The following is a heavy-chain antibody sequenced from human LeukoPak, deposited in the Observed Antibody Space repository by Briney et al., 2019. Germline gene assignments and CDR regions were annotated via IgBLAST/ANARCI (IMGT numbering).Heavy chain of an antibody. D-gene: IGHD3-3*01. J-gene: IGHJ4*01. CDR3: ARGFLDFDF. CDR1: GFTFSSYD. V-gene: IGHV3-33*08. Sequence: GGSLRPSCAASGFTFSSYDMHWVRQAPGKGLEWVALIWYDGTDTYYADAVKGRFTISRDDSKNTVYLQMNSLRAEDTAFYYCARGFLDFDFWGHGTLVTVSS. CDR2: IWYDGTDT.